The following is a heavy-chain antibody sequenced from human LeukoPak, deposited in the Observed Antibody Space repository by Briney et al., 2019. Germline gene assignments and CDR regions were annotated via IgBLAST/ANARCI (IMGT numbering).Heavy chain of an antibody. Sequence: PSETLSLTCTVSGGSISSRTYYWAWIRQPPGKGLEWIGSINYSGKITYNPSLKSRVTVSLDTSKNQFSLTLSSVTAADTAVYYCARDFGDWRTDYWGQGTLATVSS. J-gene: IGHJ4*02. D-gene: IGHD2-21*02. CDR1: GGSISSRTYY. CDR2: INYSGKI. CDR3: ARDFGDWRTDY. V-gene: IGHV4-39*07.